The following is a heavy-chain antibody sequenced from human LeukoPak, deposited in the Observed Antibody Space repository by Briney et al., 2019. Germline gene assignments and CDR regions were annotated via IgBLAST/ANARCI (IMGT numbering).Heavy chain of an antibody. CDR3: ARPRTRLAWFDP. Sequence: GSLRLPCAASGFTFSSYSMNWVRQPPGKGLEWIGSIYYSGSTYYNPSLKSRVTISVDTSKNQFSLKLRSVTAADTAVYYCARPRTRLAWFDPWGQGTLVAVSS. CDR1: GFTFSSYSMN. J-gene: IGHJ5*02. CDR2: IYYSGST. V-gene: IGHV4-39*01. D-gene: IGHD6-19*01.